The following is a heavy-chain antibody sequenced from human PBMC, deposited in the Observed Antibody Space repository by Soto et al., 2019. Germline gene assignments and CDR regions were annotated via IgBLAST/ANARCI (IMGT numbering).Heavy chain of an antibody. D-gene: IGHD5-18*01. Sequence: SETLSLTCTVSGGSVSSGDYYWSWIRQPPGRGLEWIGYIYYSGNTNYNPSLKSRVIISVDTSKNLFSLKLTSVTAADTAVYYCARIPVDTSMIYWLDPWGQGTLVTVSS. CDR3: ARIPVDTSMIYWLDP. CDR2: IYYSGNT. V-gene: IGHV4-61*08. CDR1: GGSVSSGDYY. J-gene: IGHJ5*02.